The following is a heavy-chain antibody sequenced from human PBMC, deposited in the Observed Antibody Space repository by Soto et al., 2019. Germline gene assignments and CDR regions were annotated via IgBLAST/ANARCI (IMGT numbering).Heavy chain of an antibody. D-gene: IGHD3-22*01. CDR1: GDSMNNGDYF. CDR2: ISYSGST. J-gene: IGHJ4*02. V-gene: IGHV4-30-4*01. CDR3: ARDQAHFDESSGRLDL. Sequence: SETLSLTCSVSGDSMNNGDYFWTWIRQTPGKGLQWIGYISYSGSTFYNPSLKTRLAMSVDTSKNQFSVRLRSVTAADTAVYYCARDQAHFDESSGRLDLWGQGMLVTSPQ.